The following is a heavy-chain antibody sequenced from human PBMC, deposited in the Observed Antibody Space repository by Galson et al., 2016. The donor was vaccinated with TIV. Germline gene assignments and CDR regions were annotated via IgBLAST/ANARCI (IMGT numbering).Heavy chain of an antibody. CDR2: VSDSGRT. V-gene: IGHV4-59*12. Sequence: ETLSLTCAVYGGSLSGKYWNWIRQPPGKGLEWIGYVSDSGRTHYNPSLQSRITLSLDTSKIQFSLRLTSMTPADTAVYYCARSGFNSDWYFFTDSWGQGTLVTVSS. J-gene: IGHJ4*02. CDR3: ARSGFNSDWYFFTDS. CDR1: GGSLSGKY. D-gene: IGHD2-21*02.